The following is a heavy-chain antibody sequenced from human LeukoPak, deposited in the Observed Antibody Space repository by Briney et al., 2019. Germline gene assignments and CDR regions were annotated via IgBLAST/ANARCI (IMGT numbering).Heavy chain of an antibody. D-gene: IGHD1-26*01. Sequence: SETLSLTCNVFGASMSTSSHYWGWIRQPPGKGLEWIGSTHYGGNTYYNPSINSRVTISVDTSKKQFSLKLTSVTAADTAVYYCAGRVGATIWTGMEFWGQGTLVTVSS. V-gene: IGHV4-39*01. CDR1: GASMSTSSHY. CDR2: THYGGNT. J-gene: IGHJ4*02. CDR3: AGRVGATIWTGMEF.